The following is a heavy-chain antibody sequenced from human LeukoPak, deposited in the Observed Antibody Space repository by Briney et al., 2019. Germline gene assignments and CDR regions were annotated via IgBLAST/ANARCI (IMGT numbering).Heavy chain of an antibody. V-gene: IGHV4-59*08. CDR1: GGSISSYY. CDR2: IYHSGST. D-gene: IGHD2-21*02. Sequence: SETLSLTCTVSGGSISSYYWSWIRQPPGKGLEWIGSIYHSGSTYYNPSLKSRVTISVDTSKNQFSLKLSSVTAADTAVYYCARHMVTLNWFDPWGQGTLVTVSS. CDR3: ARHMVTLNWFDP. J-gene: IGHJ5*02.